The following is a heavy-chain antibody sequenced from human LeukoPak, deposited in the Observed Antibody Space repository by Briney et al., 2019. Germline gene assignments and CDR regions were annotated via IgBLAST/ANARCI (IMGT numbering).Heavy chain of an antibody. CDR2: ISGSGGST. J-gene: IGHJ4*02. CDR3: AKGYLKVGSDY. CDR1: GFTFSSYA. D-gene: IGHD1-26*01. Sequence: GGSLRLSCAASGFTFSSYAMSWVCQAPGKGLEWVSGISGSGGSTYYADSVKGRFTISRDNSKNTLYLQMNSLRAEDTAVYYCAKGYLKVGSDYWGQGTLVTVSS. V-gene: IGHV3-23*01.